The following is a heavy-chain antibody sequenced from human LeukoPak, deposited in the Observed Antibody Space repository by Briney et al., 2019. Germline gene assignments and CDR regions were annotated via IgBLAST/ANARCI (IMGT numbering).Heavy chain of an antibody. CDR1: GFTFSSYA. CDR2: ISVSGGGT. CDR3: ARDSGTTVGYFDY. D-gene: IGHD4-23*01. V-gene: IGHV3-23*01. Sequence: GGSLRLSCAASGFTFSSYAMSWVRQAPGKGLEWVSSISVSGGGTYYADSVKGRFTISRDNSKNTLYLQMNSLRADDTAVYYCARDSGTTVGYFDYWGQGTLVTVSS. J-gene: IGHJ4*02.